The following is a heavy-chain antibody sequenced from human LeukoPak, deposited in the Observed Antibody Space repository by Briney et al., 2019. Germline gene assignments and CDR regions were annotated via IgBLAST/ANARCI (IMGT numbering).Heavy chain of an antibody. V-gene: IGHV3-74*01. J-gene: IGHJ2*01. Sequence: PGGSLRLSCAASGFIFSSYWMHWVRQAPGKGLVWVSHINSGGNSTSYADSVKGRFTNSRDNAKNTLYLQTNSLRAEDTAVYYCARGVAGTWYFDLWGRGTLVTVSS. CDR1: GFIFSSYW. CDR3: ARGVAGTWYFDL. CDR2: INSGGNST. D-gene: IGHD6-19*01.